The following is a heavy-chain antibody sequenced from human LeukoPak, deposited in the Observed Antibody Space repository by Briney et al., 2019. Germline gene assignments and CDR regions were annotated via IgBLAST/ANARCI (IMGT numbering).Heavy chain of an antibody. Sequence: SQTLSLTCTVSGGSISSGSYYWSWIRQPAGKGLEWIGRIYTSGSTNYNPSLKSRVTISVDTSKNQFSLKLSSVTAADTAVYYCARGDGDYLSSFDPWGQGTLVTVSS. CDR1: GGSISSGSYY. CDR3: ARGDGDYLSSFDP. D-gene: IGHD4-17*01. J-gene: IGHJ5*02. CDR2: IYTSGST. V-gene: IGHV4-61*02.